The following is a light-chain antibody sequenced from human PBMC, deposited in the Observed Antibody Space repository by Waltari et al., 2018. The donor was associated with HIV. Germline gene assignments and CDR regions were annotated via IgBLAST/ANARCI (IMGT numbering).Light chain of an antibody. CDR2: AVS. V-gene: IGKV1-6*01. CDR1: QGVKSD. J-gene: IGKJ1*01. Sequence: AIQMTQSPSSLSASVGDKVPITCRASQGVKSDLGWYQQRPGKAPNLLIYAVSSLQTGVPSRFSGSGSGTTFTLTISSLQPEDFATYYCLQDYNYPPTFGQGTKV. CDR3: LQDYNYPPT.